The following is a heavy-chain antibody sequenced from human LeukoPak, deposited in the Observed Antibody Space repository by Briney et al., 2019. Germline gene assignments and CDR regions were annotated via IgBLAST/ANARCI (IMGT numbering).Heavy chain of an antibody. CDR3: ARSRYYDFWSGYSDFDY. V-gene: IGHV1-18*01. CDR2: ISAYNGNT. J-gene: IGHJ4*02. Sequence: ASVKVSCKASGYTFTSYGISWVRQAPGQGLEWMGWISAYNGNTNYAQKLQGRVTMTTDTSTSTAYMELRSLRSDDTAVYYWARSRYYDFWSGYSDFDYWGQGTLVTVSS. D-gene: IGHD3-3*01. CDR1: GYTFTSYG.